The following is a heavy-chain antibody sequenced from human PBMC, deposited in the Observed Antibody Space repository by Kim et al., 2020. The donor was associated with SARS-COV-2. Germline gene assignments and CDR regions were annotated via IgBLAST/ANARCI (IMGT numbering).Heavy chain of an antibody. V-gene: IGHV4-39*07. CDR3: ARSMVRGYYFDY. CDR1: GGSISSSSYY. CDR2: IYYSGST. J-gene: IGHJ4*02. D-gene: IGHD3-10*01. Sequence: SETLSLTCTVSGGSISSSSYYWGWIRQPPGKGLEWIGSIYYSGSTYYNPSLKSRVTISVDTSKNQFSLKLSSVTAADTAVYYCARSMVRGYYFDYWGQGTLVTVSS.